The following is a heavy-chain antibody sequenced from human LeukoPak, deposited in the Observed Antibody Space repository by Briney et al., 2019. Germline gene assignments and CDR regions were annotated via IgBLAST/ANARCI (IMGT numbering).Heavy chain of an antibody. Sequence: GGSLRLSCAASGFTFSNFDMHWVRQAPGKGLEYVSAITNNGGSTYYANSVKGRFTISRDNSKNTLYLQMGSLRAADMAVYYRARGYSGPDYWGQGTLVTVSS. CDR1: GFTFSNFD. CDR3: ARGYSGPDY. J-gene: IGHJ4*02. CDR2: ITNNGGST. V-gene: IGHV3-64*01. D-gene: IGHD3-10*01.